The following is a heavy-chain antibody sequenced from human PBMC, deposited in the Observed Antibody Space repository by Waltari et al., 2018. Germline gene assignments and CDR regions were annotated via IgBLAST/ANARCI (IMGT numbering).Heavy chain of an antibody. Sequence: QVQLQQWGAGLLKPSETLSLTCAVYGGSFSGYYWSWIRQPPGKGLAWFGEINHSGSPTSNPSLKCRVTISVDTSKNQFSLTLSTVTAAATAVYYCARGLKNDTQGRFDYWGQGTLVTVSS. CDR2: INHSGSP. CDR1: GGSFSGYY. CDR3: ARGLKNDTQGRFDY. D-gene: IGHD3-22*01. J-gene: IGHJ4*02. V-gene: IGHV4-34*01.